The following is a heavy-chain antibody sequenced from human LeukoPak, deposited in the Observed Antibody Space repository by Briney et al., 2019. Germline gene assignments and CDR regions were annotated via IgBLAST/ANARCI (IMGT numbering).Heavy chain of an antibody. J-gene: IGHJ2*01. CDR2: ISSSSSTI. V-gene: IGHV3-48*01. Sequence: GGSLRLSCAASGFTFSSYSMTWVRQAPGKGLEWVSYISSSSSTIYYADSVKGRFTISRDNAKNSLYLQMNSLRAEYTAVYYCARWNYWYFDLWGRGTLVTVSS. CDR3: ARWNYWYFDL. D-gene: IGHD1-1*01. CDR1: GFTFSSYS.